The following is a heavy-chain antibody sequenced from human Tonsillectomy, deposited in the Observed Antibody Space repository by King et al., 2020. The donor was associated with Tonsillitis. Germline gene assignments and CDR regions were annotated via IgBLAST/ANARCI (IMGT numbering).Heavy chain of an antibody. CDR1: GYKFTDYG. D-gene: IGHD6-19*01. CDR3: ARSSGVYGGSFFDS. Sequence: QLVQSGAEVKKPGASVKVSCKASGYKFTDYGISWVRQAPGQGLEWTGWISTYTGNTAYAQKFLGRVTMTTDTSTFTAYLELGSLRSDDTAVYFCARSSGVYGGSFFDSWGQGTLVTVSS. V-gene: IGHV1-18*01. J-gene: IGHJ4*02. CDR2: ISTYTGNT.